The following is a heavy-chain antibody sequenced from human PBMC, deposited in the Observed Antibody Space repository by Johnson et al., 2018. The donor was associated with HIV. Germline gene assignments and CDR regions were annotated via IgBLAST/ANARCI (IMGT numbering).Heavy chain of an antibody. J-gene: IGHJ3*01. CDR1: GFTFNDYA. D-gene: IGHD6-19*01. CDR2: ISWKSDTI. V-gene: IGHV3-9*01. Sequence: VQLVESGGGLVQPGGSLRLSCAASGFTFNDYAMHWVRQTPGKGLEWVAGISWKSDTIGYADSVKGRFTISRDNAKNSLYLQMNSLRAEDTALYYCARGVIAVAGSWGAFALWGHGTMLTFSS. CDR3: ARGVIAVAGSWGAFAL.